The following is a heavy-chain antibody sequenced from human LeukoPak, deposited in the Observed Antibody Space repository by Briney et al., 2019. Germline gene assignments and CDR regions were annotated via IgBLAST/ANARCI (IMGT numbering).Heavy chain of an antibody. D-gene: IGHD4-17*01. Sequence: SETLSLTCTVSGGSISSSSYYWGWIRQPPGKGLEWIGSIYYSGSTYYNPSLKSQVTISVDTSKNQFSLKLNSVTAADTAVYYCARTTSGDYVVFDLWGPGTLVTVSS. CDR1: GGSISSSSYY. V-gene: IGHV4-39*07. CDR3: ARTTSGDYVVFDL. J-gene: IGHJ4*02. CDR2: IYYSGST.